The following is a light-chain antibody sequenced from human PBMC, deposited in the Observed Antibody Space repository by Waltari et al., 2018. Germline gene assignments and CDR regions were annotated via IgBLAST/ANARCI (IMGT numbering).Light chain of an antibody. J-gene: IGKJ1*01. V-gene: IGKV1-5*03. Sequence: DIQMTQSPSTLSASVGDRVTITCRASQSISSWLAWYQQKPGKAPKLLMYKASSLESGVPSRFSGSGSGTEFTLTISSLQPDDFATYYCQQYNYYSTFGQGTRVEIK. CDR3: QQYNYYST. CDR1: QSISSW. CDR2: KAS.